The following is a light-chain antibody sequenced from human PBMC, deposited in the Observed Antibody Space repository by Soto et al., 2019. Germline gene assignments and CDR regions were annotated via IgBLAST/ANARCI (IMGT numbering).Light chain of an antibody. Sequence: DIQMTQSPSSVSASVGDRVTVTCRASQGISRWLAWYQQKPGKAPNLLIAAATSLQSGVPSGFSGRGSGTDFSLTISSLQPEDFATSYCQQANTFPWTFGQGTKVEIK. V-gene: IGKV1-12*01. CDR1: QGISRW. CDR2: AAT. J-gene: IGKJ1*01. CDR3: QQANTFPWT.